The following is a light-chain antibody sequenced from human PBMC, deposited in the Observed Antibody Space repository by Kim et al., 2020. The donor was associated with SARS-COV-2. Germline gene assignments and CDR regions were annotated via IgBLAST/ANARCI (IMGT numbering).Light chain of an antibody. V-gene: IGKV3-20*01. Sequence: SPGARATLSCRASQSVSSSYLAWYQQKPGQAPRLLIYGASSRATGIPDRFSGSGSGTDFTLTISRLEPEDFAVYYCQQYGSSLMYTFGQGTKLEI. CDR3: QQYGSSLMYT. CDR1: QSVSSSY. J-gene: IGKJ2*01. CDR2: GAS.